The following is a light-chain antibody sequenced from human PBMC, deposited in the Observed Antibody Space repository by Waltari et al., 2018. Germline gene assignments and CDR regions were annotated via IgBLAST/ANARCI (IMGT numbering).Light chain of an antibody. Sequence: DIQMTQSPASLSAFVGDRVTITFRASQGISNNLAWFQHKPGKAPKCLIYGASTLESGVPSRFSVSGSGTDFTLTISSLQPDDFATYFCQQYDDYPWTFGQGTKVDLK. CDR3: QQYDDYPWT. CDR1: QGISNN. CDR2: GAS. J-gene: IGKJ1*01. V-gene: IGKV1-16*01.